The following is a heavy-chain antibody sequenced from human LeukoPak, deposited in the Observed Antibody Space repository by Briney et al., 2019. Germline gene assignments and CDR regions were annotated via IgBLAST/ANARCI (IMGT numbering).Heavy chain of an antibody. Sequence: GGSLRLSCAASGFTFSSYEMIWVRQAPGKGLEWVAVISYDGSNKYYADSVKGRFTISRDNSKNTLYLQMNSLRAEDTAVYYCAKDSVPATAITSFGDYWGQGTLVTVSS. CDR3: AKDSVPATAITSFGDY. CDR1: GFTFSSYE. D-gene: IGHD3-3*01. V-gene: IGHV3-30*18. J-gene: IGHJ4*02. CDR2: ISYDGSNK.